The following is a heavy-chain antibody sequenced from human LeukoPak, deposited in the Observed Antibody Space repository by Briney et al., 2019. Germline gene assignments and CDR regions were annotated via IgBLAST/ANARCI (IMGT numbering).Heavy chain of an antibody. CDR3: ARIYCGGDCRGYYYHYYMDV. CDR2: IYYSGST. V-gene: IGHV4-59*08. Sequence: PSQTLSLTCTVSGGSISSYYWSWIRQPPGKGLEWIGYIYYSGSTNYNPSLKSRVTISVDTSKNQFSLKLSSVTAADTAVYYCARIYCGGDCRGYYYHYYMDVRGKGTTVTISS. D-gene: IGHD2-21*02. J-gene: IGHJ6*03. CDR1: GGSISSYY.